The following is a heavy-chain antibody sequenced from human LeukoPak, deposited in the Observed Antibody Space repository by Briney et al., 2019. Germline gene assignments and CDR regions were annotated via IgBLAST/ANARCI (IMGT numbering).Heavy chain of an antibody. CDR3: ARHRSPSSLSFFDI. Sequence: SETLSLTCTVSGASLSSYYWSWIRQPPGKGLEWIGYIYTSETTNFNPALRSRVTISIDTSKNQVSLRLSSVTAADTALYYCARHRSPSSLSFFDIWGQGMLVIVSS. V-gene: IGHV4-4*09. CDR2: IYTSETT. J-gene: IGHJ4*02. CDR1: GASLSSYY. D-gene: IGHD2-2*01.